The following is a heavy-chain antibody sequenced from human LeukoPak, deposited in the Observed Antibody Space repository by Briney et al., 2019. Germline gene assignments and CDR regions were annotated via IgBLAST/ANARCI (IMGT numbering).Heavy chain of an antibody. Sequence: GGSLRLSCVVSGFSFSTYGMHWVRQAPGKELEWVALLWYDGVIQYYPDSVKGRFTISRDSSTNTVYLQMDSLRVEDTAVYYCARDLGHCSTGACYSTYLDYWGQGTLVTVPS. CDR2: LWYDGVIQ. J-gene: IGHJ4*02. CDR3: ARDLGHCSTGACYSTYLDY. CDR1: GFSFSTYG. D-gene: IGHD2-15*01. V-gene: IGHV3-33*01.